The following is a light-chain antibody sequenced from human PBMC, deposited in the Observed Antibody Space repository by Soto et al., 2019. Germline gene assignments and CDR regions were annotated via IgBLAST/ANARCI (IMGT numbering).Light chain of an antibody. CDR2: DAS. J-gene: IGKJ1*01. CDR1: QSVISYY. CDR3: QQYGRSPRT. Sequence: EIVLTQSPGTLSLSPGERATLSCRASQSVISYYLAWYQQKPGQAPRLLIYDASSRATGIPDRFSGSGSGKDFTLTISRLEPEDFAVYYCQQYGRSPRTFGQGTKVEIK. V-gene: IGKV3-20*01.